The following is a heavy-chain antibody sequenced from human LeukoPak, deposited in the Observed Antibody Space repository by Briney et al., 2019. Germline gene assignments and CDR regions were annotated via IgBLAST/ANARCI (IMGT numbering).Heavy chain of an antibody. V-gene: IGHV3-30-3*01. D-gene: IGHD2-2*01. CDR3: ARDIVGVPAASRGYFDY. Sequence: GGSLRLSCAASGFTFSSYAMHWVRQAPGKGLEWVAVISYDGSNKYYADSVKGRFTISRDNSKNTLYLQMNSLRAEDTAVYYCARDIVGVPAASRGYFDYWGQGTLVTVSS. CDR1: GFTFSSYA. CDR2: ISYDGSNK. J-gene: IGHJ4*02.